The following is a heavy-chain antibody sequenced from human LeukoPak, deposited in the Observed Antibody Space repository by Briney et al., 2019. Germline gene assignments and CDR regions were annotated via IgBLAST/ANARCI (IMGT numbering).Heavy chain of an antibody. CDR2: IYYSGST. J-gene: IGHJ6*02. Sequence: PSETLSLTCTVSGGSISSYYWSWIRQPPGKGLEWIGYIYYSGSTNYNPSLKSRVTISVDTSKNQFSLKLSSVTAADTAVYYCARLDNYYGMDVWGQGTTVTVSS. D-gene: IGHD2-2*03. CDR1: GGSISSYY. V-gene: IGHV4-59*08. CDR3: ARLDNYYGMDV.